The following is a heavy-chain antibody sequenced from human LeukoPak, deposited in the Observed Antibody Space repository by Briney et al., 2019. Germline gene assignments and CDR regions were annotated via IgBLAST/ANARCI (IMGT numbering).Heavy chain of an antibody. Sequence: EASVEVSCKASGYTFTGYYMHWVRQAPGQGLEWMGWINPNSGGTNYAQKFQGRVTMTRDTSISTAYMELSRLRSDDTAVYYCARGSVVVVYAFDIWGQGTMVTVSS. CDR3: ARGSVVVVYAFDI. J-gene: IGHJ3*02. V-gene: IGHV1-2*02. CDR2: INPNSGGT. CDR1: GYTFTGYY. D-gene: IGHD3-22*01.